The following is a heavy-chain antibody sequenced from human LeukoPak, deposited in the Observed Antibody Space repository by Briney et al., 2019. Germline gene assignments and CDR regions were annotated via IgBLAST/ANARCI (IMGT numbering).Heavy chain of an antibody. CDR1: GGSFSGYY. V-gene: IGHV4-34*01. J-gene: IGHJ5*02. Sequence: SETLSLTCAVYGGSFSGYYWSWIRQPPGKGLEWMGEINHSGSTNYNPSLKSRGTISVDTSKNQFSLKRSSVTAADTAVYYCARVPRGDGWFDPWGQGTLVTVSS. D-gene: IGHD3-10*01. CDR2: INHSGST. CDR3: ARVPRGDGWFDP.